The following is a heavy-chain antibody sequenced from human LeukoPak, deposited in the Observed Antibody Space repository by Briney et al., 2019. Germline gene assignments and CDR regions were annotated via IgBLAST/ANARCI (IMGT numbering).Heavy chain of an antibody. CDR1: VYIFSDYY. Sequence: GGSLRLFCASSVYIFSDYYMRWMRQAPGKGLEWVSYISSSGSTIYYADSVKGRFTISRDNAKNSLYLQMNSLRAEDTAVYYCAREMWRGFVDYWGQGTLVTVSS. J-gene: IGHJ4*02. CDR2: ISSSGSTI. V-gene: IGHV3-11*01. D-gene: IGHD3-3*01. CDR3: AREMWRGFVDY.